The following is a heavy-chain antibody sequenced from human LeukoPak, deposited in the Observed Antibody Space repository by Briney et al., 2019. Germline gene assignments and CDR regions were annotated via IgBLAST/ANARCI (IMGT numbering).Heavy chain of an antibody. D-gene: IGHD6-19*01. CDR1: GFSLSTSGGG. CDR3: AHTRITVAGKGFDY. CDR2: IYWDDDK. Sequence: SGPTLLNPTPTLTLTCTFSGFSLSTSGGGVGWIRQPPGKALEWLALIYWDDDKRYSPSLKSRLTITKDTSKNQVVLTMTNMDPVDTATYYCAHTRITVAGKGFDYWGQGTLVTVSS. J-gene: IGHJ4*02. V-gene: IGHV2-5*02.